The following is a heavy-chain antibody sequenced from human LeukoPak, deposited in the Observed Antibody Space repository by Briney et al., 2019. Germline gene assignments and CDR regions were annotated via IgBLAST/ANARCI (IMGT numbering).Heavy chain of an antibody. V-gene: IGHV4-38-2*02. CDR1: GYSISSGYY. Sequence: SETLSLTCTVSGYSISSGYYWGWIRQPPGKGLEWIGSIYYSGSTYYNPSLKSRVTISVDTSKNQFSLKLSSVTAADTAVYYCARGDTMIVVVKAAFDIWGQGTMVTVSS. J-gene: IGHJ3*02. CDR3: ARGDTMIVVVKAAFDI. D-gene: IGHD3-22*01. CDR2: IYYSGST.